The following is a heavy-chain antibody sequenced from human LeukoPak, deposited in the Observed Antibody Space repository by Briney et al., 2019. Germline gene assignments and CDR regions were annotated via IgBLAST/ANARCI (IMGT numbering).Heavy chain of an antibody. CDR3: ARVQTSPVTPYDAFDI. Sequence: GGSLRLSCAASGFTFSSYWMHWVRQAPGKGLVWVSRINSDGSSTSYADSVKGRFTISRDNAKNTLYLQMNSLRAEDTAVYYCARVQTSPVTPYDAFDIWGQGTMVTVSS. D-gene: IGHD4-17*01. J-gene: IGHJ3*02. CDR1: GFTFSSYW. CDR2: INSDGSST. V-gene: IGHV3-74*01.